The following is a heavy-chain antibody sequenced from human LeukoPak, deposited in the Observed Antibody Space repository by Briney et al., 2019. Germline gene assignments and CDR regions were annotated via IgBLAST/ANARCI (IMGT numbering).Heavy chain of an antibody. D-gene: IGHD3-9*01. CDR1: GGTFSSYA. CDR2: IIPIFGTA. V-gene: IGHV1-69*01. J-gene: IGHJ4*02. CDR3: ARQNVLRYFDWTSPFDY. Sequence: SVKVSCKASGGTFSSYAISWVRQAPGQGLEWMGGIIPIFGTANYAQKFQGRVTITADESTSTAYMELSSLRSEDTAVYYCARQNVLRYFDWTSPFDYWGQGTLVTVSS.